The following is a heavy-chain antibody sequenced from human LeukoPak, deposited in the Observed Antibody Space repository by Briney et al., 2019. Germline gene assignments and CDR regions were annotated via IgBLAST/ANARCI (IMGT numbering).Heavy chain of an antibody. CDR1: GYTFTGYY. Sequence: ASVKVSCKASGYTFTGYYMHWVRQAPGQGPGWMGRINPNSGGTNYAQKFQGRVTMTRDTSISTAYMELSRLRSDDTAVYYCARANSPGPGYYYGMDVWGQGTTVTVSS. D-gene: IGHD4-23*01. V-gene: IGHV1-2*06. CDR3: ARANSPGPGYYYGMDV. CDR2: INPNSGGT. J-gene: IGHJ6*02.